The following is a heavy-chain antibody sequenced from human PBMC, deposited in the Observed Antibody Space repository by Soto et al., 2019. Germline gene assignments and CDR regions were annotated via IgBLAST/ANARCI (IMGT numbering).Heavy chain of an antibody. J-gene: IGHJ4*02. CDR2: ISSTSAYI. CDR1: GFTFSNFN. V-gene: IGHV3-21*01. D-gene: IGHD7-27*01. CDR3: ATGRTMDY. Sequence: LRLSCAGSGFTFSNFNMNWVRQAPGEGLEWVSSISSTSAYISYGDSMKGRFTVSRDNAKNSLYLQINSLTVADTAVYYCATGRTMDYWGQGTLVTVSS.